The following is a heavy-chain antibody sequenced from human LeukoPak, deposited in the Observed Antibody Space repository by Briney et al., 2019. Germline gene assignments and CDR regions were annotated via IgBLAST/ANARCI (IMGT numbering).Heavy chain of an antibody. Sequence: PSQTLSLTCAVSGGSISSGDYSWGWVRQPPGKGLEWLGYIFQSGSTYYNPSLKSRVTISVDRSKNQFSLKLSSVTAADTAVYYCARVGSDWNDVRYNWFDPWGQGTLVTVSS. J-gene: IGHJ5*02. D-gene: IGHD1-1*01. CDR2: IFQSGST. CDR3: ARVGSDWNDVRYNWFDP. V-gene: IGHV4-30-2*01. CDR1: GGSISSGDYS.